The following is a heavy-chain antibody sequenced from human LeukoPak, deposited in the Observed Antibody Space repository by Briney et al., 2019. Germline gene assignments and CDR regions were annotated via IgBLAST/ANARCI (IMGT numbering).Heavy chain of an antibody. V-gene: IGHV4-39*01. J-gene: IGHJ3*02. CDR2: IYYSGST. D-gene: IGHD3-16*01. CDR1: GGPISSSSYY. Sequence: SVTLSLTCTVSGGPISSSSYYWGWIRQPPGKGLEWIGSIYYSGSTYYNPSLKSRVTISVDTSKNQFSLKLSSVTAADTAVYYCTNSIAGDNAFDIWGQGTMVTVSS. CDR3: TNSIAGDNAFDI.